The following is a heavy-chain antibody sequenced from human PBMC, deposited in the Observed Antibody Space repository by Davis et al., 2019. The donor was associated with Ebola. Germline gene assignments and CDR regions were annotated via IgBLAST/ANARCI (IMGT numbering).Heavy chain of an antibody. Sequence: GESLKISCAASGFTFSSYAMHWVRQAPGKGLEWVAVISYDGSNKYYADSVKGRFTISRDNSKNTLYLQMNSPRAEDTAVYYCARDRPLDFFFGDYYGMDVWGQGTTVTVSS. J-gene: IGHJ6*02. V-gene: IGHV3-30-3*01. CDR2: ISYDGSNK. CDR3: ARDRPLDFFFGDYYGMDV. CDR1: GFTFSSYA. D-gene: IGHD3-16*01.